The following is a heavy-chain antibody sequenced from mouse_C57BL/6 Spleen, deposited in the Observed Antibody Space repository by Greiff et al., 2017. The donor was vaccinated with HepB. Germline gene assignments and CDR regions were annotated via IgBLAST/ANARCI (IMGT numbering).Heavy chain of an antibody. CDR2: IDPSDSYT. CDR1: GYTFTSYW. D-gene: IGHD2-4*01. J-gene: IGHJ2*01. CDR3: ARNYDYGERDYFDY. V-gene: IGHV1-69*01. Sequence: QVQLQQPGAELVMPGASVKLSCKASGYTFTSYWMHWVKQRPGQGLEWIGEIDPSDSYTNYNQKFKGKSTLTVDKSSSTAYMQLSSLTSEDSAVYYCARNYDYGERDYFDYWGQGTTLTVSS.